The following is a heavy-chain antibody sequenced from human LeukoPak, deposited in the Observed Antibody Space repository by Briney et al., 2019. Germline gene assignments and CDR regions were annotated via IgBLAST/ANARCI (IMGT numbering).Heavy chain of an antibody. D-gene: IGHD3-3*01. J-gene: IGHJ4*02. CDR2: IYYSGST. CDR3: ARGRDFWSGYPDY. V-gene: IGHV4-59*01. Sequence: SETLSLTCTVSGGSISSYYWSWIRQPPGKGLEWIGYIYYSGSTNYNPSLKSRVTISVDTSKNQFSLKLSSVTAADTAVYYCARGRDFWSGYPDYWGQGTLATVSS. CDR1: GGSISSYY.